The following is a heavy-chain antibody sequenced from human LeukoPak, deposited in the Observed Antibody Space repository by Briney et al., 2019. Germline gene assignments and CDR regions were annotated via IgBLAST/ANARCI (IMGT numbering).Heavy chain of an antibody. CDR1: GGTFSSYA. Sequence: GASVKVSCKASGGTFSSYAISWVRQAPGQGLEWMGGIIPIFGTANYAQKFQGRVTITADESTSTAYMELSSLRSEDTAVYYCARPEGGDDSSGYVPFQHWGQGTLVTVSS. CDR3: ARPEGGDDSSGYVPFQH. CDR2: IIPIFGTA. V-gene: IGHV1-69*13. D-gene: IGHD3-22*01. J-gene: IGHJ1*01.